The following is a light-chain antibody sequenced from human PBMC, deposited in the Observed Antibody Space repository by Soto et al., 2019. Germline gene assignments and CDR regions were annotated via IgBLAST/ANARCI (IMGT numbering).Light chain of an antibody. V-gene: IGKV3-20*01. Sequence: EIVLTQSPGTLSLSPGERATLSCRASQSVSSSYLAWYQQKPGQAPRLLIYGASSRATGIPDRFSGSGSGTDFTLTISRLEPEDFAVYYCQQYGRSPTWTFGQGTGVDIK. CDR3: QQYGRSPTWT. CDR1: QSVSSSY. J-gene: IGKJ1*01. CDR2: GAS.